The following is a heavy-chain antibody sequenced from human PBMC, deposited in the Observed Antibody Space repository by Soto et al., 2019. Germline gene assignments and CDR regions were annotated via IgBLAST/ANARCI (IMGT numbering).Heavy chain of an antibody. Sequence: PGGCVRLSCTASGFPFNNYYMTWVRQASGKGLEWVASIKEDGNEKYYADSVKGRFTISRDNAKNSMSLQMNSLGVADTAVYFCMSVAGCGNYSYVMDSRARGATVPVSS. CDR1: GFPFNNYY. CDR3: MSVAGCGNYSYVMDS. V-gene: IGHV3-7*03. J-gene: IGHJ6*02. CDR2: IKEDGNEK.